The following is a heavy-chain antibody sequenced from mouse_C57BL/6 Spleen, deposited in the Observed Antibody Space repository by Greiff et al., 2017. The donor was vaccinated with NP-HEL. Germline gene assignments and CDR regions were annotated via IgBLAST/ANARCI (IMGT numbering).Heavy chain of an antibody. CDR1: GYTFTSYW. D-gene: IGHD4-1*01. J-gene: IGHJ2*01. V-gene: IGHV1-61*01. Sequence: QVQLQQPGAELERPGSSVKLSCKASGYTFTSYWMDWVKQRPGQGLEWIGNIYPSDSETHYNQKFKDKATLTVDKSSSTAYMQLSSLTSEDSAVYYCARWDSFFDYWGQGTTLTVSS. CDR3: ARWDSFFDY. CDR2: IYPSDSET.